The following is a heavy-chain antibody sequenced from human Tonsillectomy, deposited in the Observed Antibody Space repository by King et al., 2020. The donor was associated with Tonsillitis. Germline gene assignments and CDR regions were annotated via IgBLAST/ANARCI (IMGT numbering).Heavy chain of an antibody. V-gene: IGHV3-30-3*01. CDR2: ISYDGSNK. D-gene: IGHD4-17*01. CDR1: GFTFSSYA. Sequence: VQLVESGGGVVQPGRSLRLSCAASGFTFSSYAMHCVRQAPDKGLELVAIISYDGSNKYYADSVKGRFTISRDNSMNTLYLQVNSLRAEETAVYYCARDGYTNYGDYYYYYMDVWGKGTTVTVSS. CDR3: ARDGYTNYGDYYYYYMDV. J-gene: IGHJ6*03.